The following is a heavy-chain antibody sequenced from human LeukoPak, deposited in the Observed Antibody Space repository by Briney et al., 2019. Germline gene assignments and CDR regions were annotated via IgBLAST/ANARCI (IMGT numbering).Heavy chain of an antibody. J-gene: IGHJ4*02. CDR1: GFTFSSYG. CDR3: AKRRGQQLGPFDY. Sequence: GGSLRLSCAASGFTFSSYGMHWVRQAPGKGLEWVAVISYDGSNKYYADSVKGRFTISRDNSKNTLYLQMNSLRAEDTAVYYCAKRRGQQLGPFDYWGQGTLVTVSS. D-gene: IGHD6-13*01. V-gene: IGHV3-30*18. CDR2: ISYDGSNK.